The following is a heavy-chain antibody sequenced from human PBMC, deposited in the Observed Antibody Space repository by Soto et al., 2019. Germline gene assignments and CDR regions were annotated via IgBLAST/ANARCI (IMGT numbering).Heavy chain of an antibody. Sequence: SATLSLTCTVSGGSISSGGYFFGWVRQRPWMNLEWMRDTFYRRATYYNQSCKSRSIISVDTSKNQCTLTLTSLTAADTAADYCARVHPYDYGANTARLDPWGQGTLVTVSS. J-gene: IGHJ5*02. CDR3: ARVHPYDYGANTARLDP. CDR1: GGSISSGGYF. D-gene: IGHD4-17*01. CDR2: TFYRRAT. V-gene: IGHV4-31*03.